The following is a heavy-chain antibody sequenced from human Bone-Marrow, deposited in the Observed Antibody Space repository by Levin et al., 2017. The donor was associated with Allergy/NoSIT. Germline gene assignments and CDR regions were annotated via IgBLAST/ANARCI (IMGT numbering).Heavy chain of an antibody. V-gene: IGHV3-30-3*01. CDR1: GFTFSSYA. D-gene: IGHD3-22*01. Sequence: GGSLRLSCAASGFTFSSYAMHWVRQAPGKGLEWVAVISYDGSNKYYADSVKGRFTISRDNSKNTLYLQMNSLRAEDTAVYYCAREYYDSSGYYSYYFDYWGQGTLVTVSS. J-gene: IGHJ4*02. CDR2: ISYDGSNK. CDR3: AREYYDSSGYYSYYFDY.